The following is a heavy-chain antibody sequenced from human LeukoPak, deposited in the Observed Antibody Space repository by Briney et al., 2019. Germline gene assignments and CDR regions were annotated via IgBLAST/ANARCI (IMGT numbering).Heavy chain of an antibody. Sequence: SETLSLTCTVSGGSISSGGYYWSWIRQHPGKGLEWIGYIYYSGSTYYNPSLKSRVTISVDTSKNQFSLKLSSVTAADTAVYYCARDGGPYGDYALAFDIWGQGTMVTVSS. CDR1: GGSISSGGYY. D-gene: IGHD4-17*01. CDR2: IYYSGST. CDR3: ARDGGPYGDYALAFDI. J-gene: IGHJ3*02. V-gene: IGHV4-31*03.